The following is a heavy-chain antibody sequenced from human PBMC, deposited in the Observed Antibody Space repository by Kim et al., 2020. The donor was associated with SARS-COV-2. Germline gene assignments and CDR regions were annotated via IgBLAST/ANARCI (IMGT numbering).Heavy chain of an antibody. J-gene: IGHJ2*01. CDR3: ARSMGNFDL. V-gene: IGHV3-74*01. Sequence: GGSLRLSCAASGFTFSSYWMHWVRQAPGKGLVWVSRVYGDGSSTSYVDSVKGRFTISRDNAKNALYLQMNSLRAEDTAVYYCARSMGNFDLWGRGTLVSVSS. CDR1: GFTFSSYW. D-gene: IGHD7-27*01. CDR2: VYGDGSST.